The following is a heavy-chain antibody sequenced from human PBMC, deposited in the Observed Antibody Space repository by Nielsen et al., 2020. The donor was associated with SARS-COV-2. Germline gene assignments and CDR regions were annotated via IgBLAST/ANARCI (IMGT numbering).Heavy chain of an antibody. Sequence: GESLKISCAASGFTFSSYAMSWVRQAPGKGLEWVSAISGSGGSIYYADSVKGRFTISRDNAKNSLYLQMNSLRAEDTAVYYCARDFEYYYDSSGYYQTPLRYYYYGMDVWGQGTTVTVSS. V-gene: IGHV3-23*01. CDR2: ISGSGGSI. CDR1: GFTFSSYA. D-gene: IGHD3-22*01. J-gene: IGHJ6*02. CDR3: ARDFEYYYDSSGYYQTPLRYYYYGMDV.